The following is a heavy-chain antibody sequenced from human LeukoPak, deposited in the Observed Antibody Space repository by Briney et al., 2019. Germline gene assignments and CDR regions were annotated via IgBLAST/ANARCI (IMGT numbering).Heavy chain of an antibody. J-gene: IGHJ4*02. CDR2: ISTYNGNT. Sequence: GASVKVSCKASGYTFTTYGISWVRQAPGQGLEWMGWISTYNGNTNYAQKLQGRVTMTTDTSTSTAYMEPRSLRSDDTAVYYCARDGYYDSSWYYFDYWGQGTLVTVSS. CDR1: GYTFTTYG. CDR3: ARDGYYDSSWYYFDY. D-gene: IGHD3-22*01. V-gene: IGHV1-18*01.